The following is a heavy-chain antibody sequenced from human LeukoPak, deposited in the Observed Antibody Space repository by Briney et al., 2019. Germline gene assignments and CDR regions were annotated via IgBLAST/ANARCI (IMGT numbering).Heavy chain of an antibody. CDR3: ARGMSVAANWFDP. J-gene: IGHJ5*02. CDR1: GFTFSNYW. D-gene: IGHD6-19*01. V-gene: IGHV3-7*04. CDR2: IKEDGSYK. Sequence: PGGSLRLSCVASGFTFSNYWMSWVRQAPGKGPEWVANIKEDGSYKYYLDSVKGRFTISRDNANNSLYLQMSSLRAEDTAVYYCARGMSVAANWFDPWGQGTLVTVSS.